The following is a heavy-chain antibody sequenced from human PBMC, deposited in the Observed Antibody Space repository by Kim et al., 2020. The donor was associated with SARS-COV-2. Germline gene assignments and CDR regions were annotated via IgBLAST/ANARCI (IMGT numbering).Heavy chain of an antibody. CDR1: GYTFTSYA. CDR3: ARDPTLTTIFGVVIPKPLSRGATLDY. V-gene: IGHV7-4-1*02. Sequence: ASVKVSCKASGYTFTSYAMNWVRQAPGQGLEWMGWINTNTGNPTYAQGFTGRFVFSLDTSVSTAYLKISSLKAEDTAVYYCARDPTLTTIFGVVIPKPLSRGATLDYWGQGTLVTVSS. D-gene: IGHD3-3*01. J-gene: IGHJ4*02. CDR2: INTNTGNP.